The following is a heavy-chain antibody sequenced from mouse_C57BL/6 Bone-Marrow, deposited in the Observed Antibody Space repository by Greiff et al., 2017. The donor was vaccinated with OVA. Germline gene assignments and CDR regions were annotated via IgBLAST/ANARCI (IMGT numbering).Heavy chain of an antibody. CDR3: ARRGITIDY. Sequence: QVQLQQPGAELVRPGSSVKLSCKASGYTFTSYWMDWVKQRPGQGLEWIGNIYPSDSETHYSQKFKDKATLTVDKSSSTAYMQLSSLTSEDSAVYYCARRGITIDYWGQGTTLTVSS. CDR1: GYTFTSYW. J-gene: IGHJ2*01. V-gene: IGHV1-61*01. D-gene: IGHD2-4*01. CDR2: IYPSDSET.